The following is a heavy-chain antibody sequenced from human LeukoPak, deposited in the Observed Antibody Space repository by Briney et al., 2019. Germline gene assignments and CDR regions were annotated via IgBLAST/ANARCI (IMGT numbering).Heavy chain of an antibody. V-gene: IGHV1-2*02. Sequence: ASVKVCCKASGYTFTDYYMHWVRQAPGQGLEWMGWLNPNSGDTNYAQKFQGRVSMTRDTSISTAYMDLSDLRSDDTAVYYCARGRNIEMTTMTGGSDYWGQRTLVTVSS. CDR1: GYTFTDYY. CDR2: LNPNSGDT. CDR3: ARGRNIEMTTMTGGSDY. J-gene: IGHJ4*02. D-gene: IGHD5-24*01.